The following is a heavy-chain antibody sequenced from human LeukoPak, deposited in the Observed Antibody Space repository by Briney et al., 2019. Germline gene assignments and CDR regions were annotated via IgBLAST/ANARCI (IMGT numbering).Heavy chain of an antibody. CDR3: ATRNHVDT. D-gene: IGHD1-14*01. J-gene: IGHJ4*02. CDR1: GFTFSSYA. Sequence: PGGSLRLSCAASGFTFSSYAMSWVRQAPGKGLEWVSAISGSGGSTAYADSVKGRFTISRDNSKTTLYLQMNGLRAEDTAVYYCATRNHVDTWGQGTLVTVSS. CDR2: ISGSGGST. V-gene: IGHV3-23*01.